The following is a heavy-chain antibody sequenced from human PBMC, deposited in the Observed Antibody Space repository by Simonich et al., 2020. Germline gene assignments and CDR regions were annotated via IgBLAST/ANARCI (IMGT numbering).Heavy chain of an antibody. J-gene: IGHJ3*02. CDR3: AKDLGERITMIVVVIDAFDI. D-gene: IGHD3-22*01. CDR2: ISGSGGST. CDR1: VFTFSSYA. Sequence: GGGLVQPGGSLRLSCAASVFTFSSYAISWFRQAPGKGLEWVSAISGSGGSTYYADSVKGRFTISRDNSKNTLYLQMNSLRAEDTAVYYCAKDLGERITMIVVVIDAFDIWGQGTMVTVSS. V-gene: IGHV3-23*01.